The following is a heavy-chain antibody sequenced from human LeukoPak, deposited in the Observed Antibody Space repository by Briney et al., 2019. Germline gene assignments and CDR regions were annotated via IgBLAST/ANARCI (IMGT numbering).Heavy chain of an antibody. CDR3: ARDYLYAMDV. V-gene: IGHV3-21*01. CDR1: GFTFSSHA. Sequence: GGSLRLSCAASGFTFSSHAMNWVRQSPGKGLEWVSSITSDGGYIYYADSVKGRFTVSRDNAENSLHLQMHSLRAEDTAVYYRARDYLYAMDVWGQGTTVTVSS. J-gene: IGHJ6*02. CDR2: ITSDGGYI.